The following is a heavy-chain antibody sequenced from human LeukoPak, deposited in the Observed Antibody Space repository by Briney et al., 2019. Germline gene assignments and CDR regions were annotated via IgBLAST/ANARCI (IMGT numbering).Heavy chain of an antibody. D-gene: IGHD2-2*01. J-gene: IGHJ6*03. CDR3: AKAPYCSSTSCYVHYYYMDV. CDR1: GFTFSSYG. CDR2: IRYDGSNK. V-gene: IGHV3-30*02. Sequence: GGSLRLSCAASGFTFSSYGMHWVRQAPGKGLEWVAFIRYDGSNKYYADSVKGRFTISRDNSKNTLYLQMNSLRAEDTAVYYCAKAPYCSSTSCYVHYYYMDVWGKGTTVTISS.